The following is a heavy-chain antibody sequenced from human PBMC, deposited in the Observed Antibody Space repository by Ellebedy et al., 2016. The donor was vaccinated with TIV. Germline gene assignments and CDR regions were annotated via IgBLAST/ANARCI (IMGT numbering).Heavy chain of an antibody. V-gene: IGHV3-74*01. CDR2: IKSDGSST. D-gene: IGHD3-10*01. Sequence: HTGGSLRLSCTASGFTFSSYSIHWVRQAPGKGLVWVSRIKSDGSSTNYADSVQGRFTISRDNAKNTAYLQMNSLRGEDTAVYYCARGYVSGSHSLGYWGQGTLVTVSS. CDR3: ARGYVSGSHSLGY. CDR1: GFTFSSYS. J-gene: IGHJ4*02.